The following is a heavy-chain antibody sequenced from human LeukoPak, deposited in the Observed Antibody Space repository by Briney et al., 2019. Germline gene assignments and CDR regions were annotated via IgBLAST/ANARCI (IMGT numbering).Heavy chain of an antibody. CDR3: TTDPVGATGGHYYYYYMDV. CDR1: GFTFSNAW. D-gene: IGHD1-26*01. J-gene: IGHJ6*03. CDR2: IKSKTDGGTT. V-gene: IGHV3-15*01. Sequence: GGSLRLSCAASGFTFSNAWMSWVRQAPGKGLEWVGRIKSKTDGGTTDYAAPVKGRFTISRDDSKNTLYLQMNSLKTEDTAVYYCTTDPVGATGGHYYYYYMDVWGKGTTVTISS.